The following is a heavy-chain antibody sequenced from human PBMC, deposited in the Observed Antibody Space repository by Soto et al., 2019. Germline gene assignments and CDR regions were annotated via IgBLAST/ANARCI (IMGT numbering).Heavy chain of an antibody. CDR3: ARGWTTVPAAYVGGHDC. Sequence: QVQMVQSGAEVKKPGASVKVSCTASGHTFTDYYMHWVRQAHGQGLEWMGWINPNSGVTNYAQKFHGRVTITRYTSISTAYMQLNSLRSDDTTIDLCARGWTTVPAAYVGGHDCRGQGTMVPGSS. J-gene: IGHJ4*02. D-gene: IGHD4-17*01. CDR1: GHTFTDYY. V-gene: IGHV1-2*02. CDR2: INPNSGVT.